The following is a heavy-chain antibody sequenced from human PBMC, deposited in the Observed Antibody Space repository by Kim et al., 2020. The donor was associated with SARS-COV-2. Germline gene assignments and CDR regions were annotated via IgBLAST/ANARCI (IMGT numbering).Heavy chain of an antibody. CDR2: ISGSGGST. CDR1: GFSFTSYV. CDR3: AKDFKYCNSARCHFDY. V-gene: IGHV3-23*01. J-gene: IGHJ4*02. Sequence: GGSLRLSCAASGFSFTSYVMSWVRQAPGKGLEWVSVISGSGGSTDYADAVKGRFTISRDNSKNTLYLQMNSLRAEDTAIYYCAKDFKYCNSARCHFDYWGQGTLVTVSS. D-gene: IGHD2-2*01.